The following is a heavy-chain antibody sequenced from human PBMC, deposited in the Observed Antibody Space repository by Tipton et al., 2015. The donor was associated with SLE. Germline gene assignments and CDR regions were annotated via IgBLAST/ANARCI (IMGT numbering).Heavy chain of an antibody. D-gene: IGHD6-19*01. CDR1: GFTFSSYA. CDR2: ISGSGGST. V-gene: IGHV3-23*01. Sequence: SLRLSCAASGFTFSSYAMSWVRQAPGKGLEWVSAISGSGGSTYYADSVKGRFTISRDNSKNTLYLQMNSLRAEDTAVYYCARAAQREGQWLVQSSRSFDYWGQGTLVTVSS. J-gene: IGHJ4*02. CDR3: ARAAQREGQWLVQSSRSFDY.